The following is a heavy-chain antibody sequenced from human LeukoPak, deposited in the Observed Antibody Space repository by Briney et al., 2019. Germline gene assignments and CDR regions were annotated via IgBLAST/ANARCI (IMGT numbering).Heavy chain of an antibody. V-gene: IGHV3-30*02. CDR3: AKRYCSGGSCHPYYYYMDV. D-gene: IGHD2-15*01. CDR2: IRYDGSNK. CDR1: GFTFSSYA. J-gene: IGHJ6*03. Sequence: PGGSLRLSCAASGFTFSSYAMSWVRQAPCKGLDWVAFIRYDGSNKYYAVSVKGRFTISRENSKNTLYLRMNSLRAEDTAVYYCAKRYCSGGSCHPYYYYMDVWGKGTTVTVSS.